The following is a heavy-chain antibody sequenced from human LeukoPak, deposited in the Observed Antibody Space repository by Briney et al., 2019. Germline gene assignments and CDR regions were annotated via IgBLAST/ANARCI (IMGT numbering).Heavy chain of an antibody. Sequence: SETLSLTCTVSGGSISSSSYYWGWIRQPPGKGLEWIGSIYYSGSTYYNPSLKSRVTISVDTSKNQFSLKLSSVTAADTAVYYCARDRLNWFDPWGQGALVTVSS. CDR2: IYYSGST. J-gene: IGHJ5*02. CDR1: GGSISSSSYY. V-gene: IGHV4-39*07. CDR3: ARDRLNWFDP. D-gene: IGHD2-21*02.